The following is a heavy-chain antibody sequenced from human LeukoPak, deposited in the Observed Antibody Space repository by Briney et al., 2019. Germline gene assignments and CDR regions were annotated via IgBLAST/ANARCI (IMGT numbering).Heavy chain of an antibody. CDR2: ISAYNGAT. V-gene: IGHV1-18*01. D-gene: IGHD1-26*01. J-gene: IGHJ5*02. Sequence: GASVRVSCKASGDTFTSYGFTWVRQAPGQGLEWMGWISAYNGATDYAQKLQGRVTMTTDTSTTTASMELRSLRSDDTAVYYCARVFLYGGSSPGGRGPLVTVSS. CDR3: ARVFLYGGSSP. CDR1: GDTFTSYG.